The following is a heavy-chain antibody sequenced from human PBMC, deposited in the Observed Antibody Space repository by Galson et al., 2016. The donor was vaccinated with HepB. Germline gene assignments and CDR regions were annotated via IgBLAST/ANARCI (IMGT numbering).Heavy chain of an antibody. CDR2: ISRSGANT. D-gene: IGHD6-13*01. CDR3: ARYSNSWAPFDY. V-gene: IGHV3-23*01. CDR1: GFTFSNYA. Sequence: SLRLSCAASGFTFSNYAMTWVRQAPGKGLEWVSGISRSGANTHYANAVKGRFTISRDNSNNTLYLQVNSLRAEDTALYFCARYSNSWAPFDYWGQGRLVTVSS. J-gene: IGHJ4*02.